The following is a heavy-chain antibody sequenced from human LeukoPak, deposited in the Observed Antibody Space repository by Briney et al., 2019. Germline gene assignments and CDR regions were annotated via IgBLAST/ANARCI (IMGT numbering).Heavy chain of an antibody. CDR3: ARIHSGFDPPYSYYGMDV. J-gene: IGHJ6*04. V-gene: IGHV3-30*04. CDR2: ISYDGSKK. D-gene: IGHD5-12*01. CDR1: GFTFSEFG. Sequence: GGSLRLSCAASGFTFSEFGIHWVRRAPGKGLEWLAVISYDGSKKYYGDSVKGRFTSSRDNSKNTLYLQMNRLRAEDTAVYYCARIHSGFDPPYSYYGMDVWGRGTTVTVSS.